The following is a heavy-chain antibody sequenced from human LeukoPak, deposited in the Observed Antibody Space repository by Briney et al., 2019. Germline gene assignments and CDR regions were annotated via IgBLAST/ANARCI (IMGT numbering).Heavy chain of an antibody. D-gene: IGHD6-13*01. CDR2: LSASGVTT. Sequence: GGSLRLSCAASGFTFSNSDMSWVRQAPGKGLEWVSTLSASGVTTYYADSVKGRFTISRDNAKNSLYLQMNSLRVEDTAIYYCARVMQIAAAAFDCWGQGTLVTVSS. V-gene: IGHV3-23*01. CDR3: ARVMQIAAAAFDC. CDR1: GFTFSNSD. J-gene: IGHJ4*02.